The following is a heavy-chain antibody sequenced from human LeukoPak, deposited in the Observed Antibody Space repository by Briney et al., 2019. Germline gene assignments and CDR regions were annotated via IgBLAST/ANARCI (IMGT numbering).Heavy chain of an antibody. CDR2: INPNSGGT. CDR1: GYTFTGYY. Sequence: ASAKVSCKASGYTFTGYYMHWVRRAPGQGLEWMGWINPNSGGTNYAQKFQGRVTMTRDTSISTAYMELSRLRSDDTAVYYCARGGYVVPAAVDYWGQGTLVTVSS. D-gene: IGHD2-2*01. CDR3: ARGGYVVPAAVDY. J-gene: IGHJ4*02. V-gene: IGHV1-2*02.